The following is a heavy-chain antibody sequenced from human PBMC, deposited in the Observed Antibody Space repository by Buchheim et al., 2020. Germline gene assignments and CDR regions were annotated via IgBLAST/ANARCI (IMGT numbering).Heavy chain of an antibody. J-gene: IGHJ6*02. Sequence: EVQLVESGGGLVKPGGSLRLSCAASGFTFSSYGMNWVRQAPGKGLEWVSSISSSSSYIYYADSVKGRFTISRDNAKNSLYLQMNSLRAEDTAVYYCARLEASNYYYYGMDVWGQGTT. D-gene: IGHD6-6*01. CDR2: ISSSSSYI. CDR1: GFTFSSYG. CDR3: ARLEASNYYYYGMDV. V-gene: IGHV3-21*01.